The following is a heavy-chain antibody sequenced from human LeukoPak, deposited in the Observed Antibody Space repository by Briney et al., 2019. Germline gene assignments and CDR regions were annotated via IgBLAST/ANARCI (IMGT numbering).Heavy chain of an antibody. CDR2: INWNGGST. D-gene: IGHD1-26*01. CDR3: AREANSGSYLYYFDY. CDR1: GFTFDDYG. J-gene: IGHJ4*02. V-gene: IGHV3-20*04. Sequence: GGSLRLSCAASGFTFDDYGMSWVSQAPGKRLEWVSGINWNGGSTGYADSVKGRFTISRDNAKNSLYLQMNSLRAEDTALYYCAREANSGSYLYYFDYWGQGTLVTVSS.